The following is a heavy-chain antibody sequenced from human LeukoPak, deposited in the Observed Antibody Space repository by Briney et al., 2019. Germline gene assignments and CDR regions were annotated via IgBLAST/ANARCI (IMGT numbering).Heavy chain of an antibody. CDR1: GASINSYY. V-gene: IGHV4-59*13. Sequence: SETLSLTCSVSGASINSYYWNWIRQSPGKGLEWLGYIHYRGTNNYHPSLKSRVTLSLGSSKSPFALKVTSVTAADTAVYYCARDEYGDFQGFDYWGQGTRVTVSS. CDR3: ARDEYGDFQGFDY. J-gene: IGHJ4*02. D-gene: IGHD4-17*01. CDR2: IHYRGTN.